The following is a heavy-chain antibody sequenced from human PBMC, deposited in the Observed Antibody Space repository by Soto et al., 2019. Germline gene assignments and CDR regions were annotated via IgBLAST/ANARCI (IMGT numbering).Heavy chain of an antibody. CDR2: IYTSGST. CDR3: ARDLAPYYDFWSGYSLPHAFDI. J-gene: IGHJ3*02. D-gene: IGHD3-3*01. CDR1: GGSISSYY. V-gene: IGHV4-4*07. Sequence: SETLSLTCTVSGGSISSYYWSWIRQPAGKGLEWIGRIYTSGSTNYNPSLKSRVTMSVDTSKNQFSLKLSSVTAADTAVYYCARDLAPYYDFWSGYSLPHAFDIWGQGTMVT.